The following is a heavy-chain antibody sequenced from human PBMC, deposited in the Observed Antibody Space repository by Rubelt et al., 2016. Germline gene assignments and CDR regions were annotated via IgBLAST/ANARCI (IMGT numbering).Heavy chain of an antibody. V-gene: IGHV1-18*01. J-gene: IGHJ5*02. CDR3: ASMYSSSWYRGWFDP. D-gene: IGHD6-13*01. CDR2: ISAYNGNT. Sequence: QVQLVQSGAEVKRPGASVKVSCKASGYTFTSYGISWVRQAPGQGLEWMGWISAYNGNTNYAQKLQGRVTMTTDTSTSTAYMELRSLRSDDTAVYYCASMYSSSWYRGWFDPWGQGTLVTVSS. CDR1: GYTFTSYG.